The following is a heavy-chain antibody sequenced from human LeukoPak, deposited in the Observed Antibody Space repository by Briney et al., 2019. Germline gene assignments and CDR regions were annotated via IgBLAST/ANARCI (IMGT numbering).Heavy chain of an antibody. D-gene: IGHD3-22*01. J-gene: IGHJ4*02. CDR2: INHSGST. CDR1: GGSFSGYY. CDR3: ARPGAYYYDSSGYFFY. V-gene: IGHV4-34*01. Sequence: PSETLSLTCAVYGGSFSGYYWSWIRQPPGKGLEWIGEINHSGSTNYNPSLKSRVTISVDTSKNQFSLKLSSVTAADTAVYYCARPGAYYYDSSGYFFYWGQGTLVTVSS.